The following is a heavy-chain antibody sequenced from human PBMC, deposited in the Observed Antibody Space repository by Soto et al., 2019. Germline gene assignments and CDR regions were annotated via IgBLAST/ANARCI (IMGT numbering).Heavy chain of an antibody. V-gene: IGHV4-39*01. CDR1: GGSISSSAYY. D-gene: IGHD1-1*01. Sequence: SETLSLTCSVSGGSISSSAYYWGWIRQPPGKGLEWIGSIYYSGSTYYNKSLKNRVTISVNTSKNQFSLKLTSVTAADTAVYSCARLGRRTGTLYFDYWGQGTLVTVSS. J-gene: IGHJ4*02. CDR3: ARLGRRTGTLYFDY. CDR2: IYYSGST.